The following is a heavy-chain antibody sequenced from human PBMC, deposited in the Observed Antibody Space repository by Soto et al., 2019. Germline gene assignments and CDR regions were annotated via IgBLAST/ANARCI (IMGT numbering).Heavy chain of an antibody. CDR1: AGSISSYC. J-gene: IGHJ6*02. Sequence: PSETLCLTCTVSAGSISSYCCSCIRQPPGKGLEWIWYIYYSGSTNYNPSLKSRVTISVDTSKNQFSLKLSSVTAADTAVYYCARLGVTMVRTYYYYGMDVWGQGATVTVSS. CDR3: ARLGVTMVRTYYYYGMDV. V-gene: IGHV4-59*01. CDR2: IYYSGST. D-gene: IGHD3-10*01.